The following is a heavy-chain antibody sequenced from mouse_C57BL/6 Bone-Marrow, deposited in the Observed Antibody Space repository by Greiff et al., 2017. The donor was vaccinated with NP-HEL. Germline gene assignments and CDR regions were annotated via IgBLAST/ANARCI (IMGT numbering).Heavy chain of an antibody. CDR3: AAQLYYFDY. Sequence: VQLVESGPGLVQPSQSLSITCTVSGFSLTSYGVHWVRQSPGKGLEWLGVIWSGGSTDYNAAFISRLSISKDNSKSQVFFKMNSLQADDTAIYYCAAQLYYFDYRGQGTTLTVSS. J-gene: IGHJ2*01. CDR2: IWSGGST. V-gene: IGHV2-2*01. CDR1: GFSLTSYG.